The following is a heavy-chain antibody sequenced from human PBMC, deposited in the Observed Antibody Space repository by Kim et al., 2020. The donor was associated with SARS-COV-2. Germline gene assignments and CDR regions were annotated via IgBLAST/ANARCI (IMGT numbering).Heavy chain of an antibody. J-gene: IGHJ3*02. Sequence: GGSLRLSCAASGFTFSSYAMSWVRQAPGKGLEWVSAISGSGGSTYYADSVKGRFTISRDNSKNTLYLQMNSLRVEDTAVYYCAKLGGTGEFFWSGYSGAFDIWGQGTMVTVSS. CDR2: ISGSGGST. V-gene: IGHV3-23*01. D-gene: IGHD3-3*01. CDR1: GFTFSSYA. CDR3: AKLGGTGEFFWSGYSGAFDI.